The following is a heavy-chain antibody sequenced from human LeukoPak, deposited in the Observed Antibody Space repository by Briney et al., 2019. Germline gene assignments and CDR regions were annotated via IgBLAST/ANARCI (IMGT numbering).Heavy chain of an antibody. V-gene: IGHV4-38-2*01. CDR2: IYHSGST. CDR3: ARQAGYFDWLDY. J-gene: IGHJ4*02. CDR1: GYSISSGYY. D-gene: IGHD3-9*01. Sequence: SETLSLTCAVSGYSISSGYYWGWIRQPPGKGLDWIGSIYHSGSTYYNPSLKSRVTISVDTSKNQFSLKLSSVTAADTAVYYCARQAGYFDWLDYWGQGTLVTVSS.